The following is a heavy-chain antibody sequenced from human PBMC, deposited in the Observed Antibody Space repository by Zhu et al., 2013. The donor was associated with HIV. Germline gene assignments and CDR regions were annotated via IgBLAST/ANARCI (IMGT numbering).Heavy chain of an antibody. CDR3: AREGGLELVLLGGALAY. CDR1: GFTFSSYA. J-gene: IGHJ4*02. CDR2: ISYDGSNK. V-gene: IGHV3-30-3*01. Sequence: VQLVESGGGVVQPGRSLRLSCAASGFTFSSYAMHWVRQAPGKGLEWVAVISYDGSNKYYADSVKGRFTISRDNSKNTLYLQMNSLRAEDTAVYYCAREGGLELVLLGGALAYWGQGTLVTVSS. D-gene: IGHD3-3*01.